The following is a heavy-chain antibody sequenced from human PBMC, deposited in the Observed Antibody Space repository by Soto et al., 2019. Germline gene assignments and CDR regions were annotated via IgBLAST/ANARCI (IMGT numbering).Heavy chain of an antibody. CDR3: ARDGSYCGGDCYQTFYYHYGMDV. Sequence: ASVKVSCKASGYTFTSYYMHWVRQAPGQGLEWMGIINPSGGSTSYAQKFQGRVTMTRDTSTSTVYMELSSLRSEDTAVYYCARDGSYCGGDCYQTFYYHYGMDVWGQGTTVTV. D-gene: IGHD2-21*02. CDR2: INPSGGST. CDR1: GYTFTSYY. V-gene: IGHV1-46*01. J-gene: IGHJ6*02.